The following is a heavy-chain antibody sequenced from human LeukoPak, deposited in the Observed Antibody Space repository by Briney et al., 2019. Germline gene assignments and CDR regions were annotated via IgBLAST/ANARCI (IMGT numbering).Heavy chain of an antibody. CDR2: VYPGDSNT. CDR1: GYSYISHW. Sequence: GESLKISCKGSGYSYISHWIGWVRPMPGKGLEWMGIVYPGDSNTRYSPSFQGQVTISADKSINTAYLQWSSLKASDTAIYFCARHVGFCSSTSCYPFYDYWGQGTLVTVSS. J-gene: IGHJ4*02. V-gene: IGHV5-51*01. CDR3: ARHVGFCSSTSCYPFYDY. D-gene: IGHD2-2*01.